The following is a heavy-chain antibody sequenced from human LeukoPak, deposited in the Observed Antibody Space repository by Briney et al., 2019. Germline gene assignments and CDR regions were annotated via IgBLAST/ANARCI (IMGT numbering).Heavy chain of an antibody. V-gene: IGHV3-30*02. CDR3: TTDQHYDYVWGSFREYYFDY. Sequence: GGSLRLSCAASGFTFNNYDMHWVRQAPGKGLEWVTFIHYDGDYKYYADSVKGRFTISRDNSKNTLYLQMNSLKTEDTAVYYCTTDQHYDYVWGSFREYYFDYWGQGTLVTVSS. J-gene: IGHJ4*02. CDR1: GFTFNNYD. D-gene: IGHD3-16*02. CDR2: IHYDGDYK.